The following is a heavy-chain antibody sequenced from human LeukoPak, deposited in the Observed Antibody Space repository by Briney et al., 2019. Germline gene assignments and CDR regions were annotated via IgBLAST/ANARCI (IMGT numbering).Heavy chain of an antibody. D-gene: IGHD5-12*01. Sequence: GGSLRLSCAASGFTFSSYSMNWVRQAPGKGLGWVSSISSSSSYIYYADSVKGRFTISRDNAKNSLYLQMNSLRAEDTAVYYCARDLDSGYDLGYWGQGTLVTVSS. CDR2: ISSSSSYI. CDR3: ARDLDSGYDLGY. CDR1: GFTFSSYS. V-gene: IGHV3-21*01. J-gene: IGHJ4*02.